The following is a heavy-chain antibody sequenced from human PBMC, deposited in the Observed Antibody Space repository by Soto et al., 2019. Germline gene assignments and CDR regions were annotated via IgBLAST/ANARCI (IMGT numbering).Heavy chain of an antibody. Sequence: QVQLVESGGGVGQSGRSLTLSCAASGFSLRTYGMHWLRRAPGKGLEWVAFIWYDGTKKFYANSVKGRSTISKDNSNNILYLQMSGLRAEDTAVYYCARDVLTAVAGSVNWFDPWGQGTLVTVSS. J-gene: IGHJ5*02. CDR3: ARDVLTAVAGSVNWFDP. CDR2: IWYDGTKK. CDR1: GFSLRTYG. V-gene: IGHV3-33*01. D-gene: IGHD6-19*01.